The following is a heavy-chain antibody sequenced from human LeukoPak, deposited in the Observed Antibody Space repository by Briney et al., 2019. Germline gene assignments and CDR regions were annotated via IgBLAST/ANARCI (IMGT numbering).Heavy chain of an antibody. CDR1: GYSFTSYW. V-gene: IGHV5-10-1*01. D-gene: IGHD5-18*01. J-gene: IGHJ4*02. CDR2: IDPSDSYT. Sequence: GESLEISCKGSGYSFTSYWVSWVRQMPGKGLEWMGRIDPSDSYTNYSPSFQGHVTISADKSISTAYLQWSSLKASDTAMYYCASDRGYSYGYFDCWGQGTLVTVSS. CDR3: ASDRGYSYGYFDC.